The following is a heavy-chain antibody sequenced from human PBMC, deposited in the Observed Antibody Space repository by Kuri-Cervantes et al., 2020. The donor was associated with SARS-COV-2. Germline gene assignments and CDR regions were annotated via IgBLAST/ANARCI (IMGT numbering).Heavy chain of an antibody. CDR1: GGSFSGYY. D-gene: IGHD2-2*01. CDR2: INHSGST. Sequence: SETLSLTCAVYGGSFSGYYWSWIRQPPGKGLEWIGEINHSGSTNYNPSLKSRVTMSVDTSKNQFSLKLSSVTAADTAVYYCARVRYCSSTSCRLGWYFDLWGRGTLVTVSS. CDR3: ARVRYCSSTSCRLGWYFDL. J-gene: IGHJ2*01. V-gene: IGHV4-34*01.